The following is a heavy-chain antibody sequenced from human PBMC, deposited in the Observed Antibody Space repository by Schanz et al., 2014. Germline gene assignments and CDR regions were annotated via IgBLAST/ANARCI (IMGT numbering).Heavy chain of an antibody. J-gene: IGHJ3*01. CDR1: GYSFTTYG. D-gene: IGHD3-9*01. CDR2: ISAFDDKT. V-gene: IGHV1-18*01. CDR3: ARETTIITGGAFDG. Sequence: QVQLVQSAPEVKKPGASVKVSCKASGYSFTTYGLNWVRQAPGQGPEWMGWISAFDDKTDYAQNFQGRLIMTTDTSTTTVYMELRGLRSDDTAVDYCARETTIITGGAFDGWGQGTMVTVSS.